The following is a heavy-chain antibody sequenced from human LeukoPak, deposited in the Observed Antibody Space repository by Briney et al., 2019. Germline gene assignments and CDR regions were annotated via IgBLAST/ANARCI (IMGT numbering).Heavy chain of an antibody. CDR3: ARAHLRYFDPIYGMDV. V-gene: IGHV1-69*06. Sequence: SVTVSCKASGGTFSSYAISWVRQDPGPGLEWMGGVIPIFGTANYAQKFQGRVTITADKSTSTAYMELSSLRSEDTAVYHCARAHLRYFDPIYGMDVWGKGTTVTVSS. D-gene: IGHD3-9*01. CDR2: VIPIFGTA. CDR1: GGTFSSYA. J-gene: IGHJ6*04.